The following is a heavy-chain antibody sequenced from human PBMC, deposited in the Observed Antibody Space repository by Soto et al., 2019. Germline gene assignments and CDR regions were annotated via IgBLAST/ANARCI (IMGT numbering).Heavy chain of an antibody. CDR3: ARAPGPYCGGDCYSPYFQX. V-gene: IGHV1-46*01. CDR2: INPSGGST. J-gene: IGHJ1*01. D-gene: IGHD2-21*02. CDR1: GYTFTSYD. Sequence: ASVKVSCKASGYTFTSYDMHWVRQAPGQGLEWMGIINPSGGSTSYAQKFQGRVTMTRDTSTSTVYMELSSLRSEDTAVYYCARAPGPYCGGDCYSPYFQXWGQGTLVTVSS.